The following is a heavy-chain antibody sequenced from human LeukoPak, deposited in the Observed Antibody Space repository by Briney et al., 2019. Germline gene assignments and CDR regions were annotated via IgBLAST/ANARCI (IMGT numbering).Heavy chain of an antibody. CDR1: GGSINGHY. D-gene: IGHD2-21*02. V-gene: IGHV4-59*11. J-gene: IGHJ5*02. CDR3: ARVFRGVVTSNWFDP. CDR2: VYDNGNT. Sequence: SETLSLTCTVSGGSINGHYWTWIRQPPGKGLERIGFVYDNGNTNYNSSLQSRVTMSVDTSKNQLSLKMRSVTAADTAIYYCARVFRGVVTSNWFDPWGQGTLVTVSS.